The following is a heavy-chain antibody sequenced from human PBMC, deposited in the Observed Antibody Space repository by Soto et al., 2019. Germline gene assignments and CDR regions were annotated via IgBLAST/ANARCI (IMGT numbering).Heavy chain of an antibody. CDR3: ARGGIAAAPYYYYGMDV. Sequence: SETLSLTCTVSGGSISSGGYYWSWIRQHPGKGLEWIGYIYYSGSTYYNPSLKSRATISVDTSKNQFSLKLSSVTAADTAVYYCARGGIAAAPYYYYGMDVRGQGTTVTVSS. J-gene: IGHJ6*02. D-gene: IGHD6-13*01. CDR1: GGSISSGGYY. CDR2: IYYSGST. V-gene: IGHV4-31*03.